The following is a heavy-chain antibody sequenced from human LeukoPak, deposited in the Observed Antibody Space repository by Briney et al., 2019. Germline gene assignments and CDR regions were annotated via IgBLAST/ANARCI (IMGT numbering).Heavy chain of an antibody. D-gene: IGHD1-1*01. CDR3: AKDGVRYYYYGMDV. CDR1: GFTFSDYY. V-gene: IGHV3-11*01. J-gene: IGHJ6*02. CDR2: ISSSGSTI. Sequence: PGGSLRLSCAASGFTFSDYYMSWIRQAPGKGLEWVSYISSSGSTIYYADSVKGRFTISRDNAKNSLYLQMNSLRAEDTAVYYCAKDGVRYYYYGMDVWGQGTTVTVSS.